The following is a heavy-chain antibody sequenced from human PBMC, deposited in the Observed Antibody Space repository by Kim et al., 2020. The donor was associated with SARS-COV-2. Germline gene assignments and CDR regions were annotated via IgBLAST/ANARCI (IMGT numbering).Heavy chain of an antibody. CDR1: GFSFTSYG. Sequence: GGSLRPSCAASGFSFTSYGMHWVRRAPGKGLEWVAFISSDGSNREYADSVKGRFTISKDKSKNTLSLQMNSLRAEDTAVYYCAKDKWLFDYWGQGTLVTVSS. CDR2: ISSDGSNR. CDR3: AKDKWLFDY. D-gene: IGHD3-22*01. J-gene: IGHJ4*02. V-gene: IGHV3-30*18.